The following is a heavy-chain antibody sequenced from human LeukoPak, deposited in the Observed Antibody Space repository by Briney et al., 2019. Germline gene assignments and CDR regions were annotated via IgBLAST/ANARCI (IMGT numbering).Heavy chain of an antibody. J-gene: IGHJ6*03. CDR1: GFTFSSYG. D-gene: IGHD3-10*01. CDR3: AKGVAPSNLWFGELWYMDV. V-gene: IGHV3-23*01. Sequence: PGGSLRLSCAASGFTFSSYGMSWVRQAPGKGLEWVSAISGSGGSTYYADSVKGRFTISRDNSKNTLYLQMNSLRAEDTAVYYCAKGVAPSNLWFGELWYMDVWGKGTTVTISS. CDR2: ISGSGGST.